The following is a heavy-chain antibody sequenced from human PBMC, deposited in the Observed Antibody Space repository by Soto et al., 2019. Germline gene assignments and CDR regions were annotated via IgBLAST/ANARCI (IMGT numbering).Heavy chain of an antibody. V-gene: IGHV1-2*04. CDR2: VSPKSGGT. D-gene: IGHD5-18*01. Sequence: QVQLVQSGAEVKKPGASVKVSCKASGYTFTDYHIHWVRQAPGQGLEWMGWVSPKSGGTSYAQKFQGCVTMTSDTSINTAYMEVTRLKSDDAAVYYCASGNRYSFHFDYWGRGTLVTVSS. CDR1: GYTFTDYH. CDR3: ASGNRYSFHFDY. J-gene: IGHJ4*02.